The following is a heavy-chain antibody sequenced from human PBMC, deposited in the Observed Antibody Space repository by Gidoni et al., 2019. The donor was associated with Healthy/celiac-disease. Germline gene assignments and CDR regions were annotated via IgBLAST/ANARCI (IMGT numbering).Heavy chain of an antibody. V-gene: IGHV3-48*02. CDR2: ISSSSSTI. CDR1: GFTFRSYS. CDR3: ARSPYGSGRDDAFDI. D-gene: IGHD3-10*01. J-gene: IGHJ3*02. Sequence: EVQLVESGGGLVQPGGSLRLSCAASGFTFRSYSMNWVRQAPGKGLEWVSYISSSSSTIYYADSVKGRFTISRDNAKNSLYLQMNSLRDEDTAVYYCARSPYGSGRDDAFDIWGQGTMVTVSS.